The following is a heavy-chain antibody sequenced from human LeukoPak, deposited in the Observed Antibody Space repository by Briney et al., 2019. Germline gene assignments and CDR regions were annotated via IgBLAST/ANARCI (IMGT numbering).Heavy chain of an antibody. CDR2: IYYSGST. Sequence: SETLSLTCTVSGGSISSSSYYWGWIRQPPGKGLEWIGSIYYSGSTYYNPSLKSRVTISVDTSKNQFSLKLSSVTAADTAVYYCARDTGGGWYGYWGQGTLVTVSS. CDR1: GGSISSSSYY. J-gene: IGHJ4*02. V-gene: IGHV4-39*07. D-gene: IGHD6-19*01. CDR3: ARDTGGGWYGY.